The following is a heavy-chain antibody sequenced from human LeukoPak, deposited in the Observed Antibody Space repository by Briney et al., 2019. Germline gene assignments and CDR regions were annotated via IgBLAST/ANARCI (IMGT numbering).Heavy chain of an antibody. D-gene: IGHD6-13*01. Sequence: GSLRLSCAASGFTFDDYAMHWVRHAPGKGLEWIGYIYYSGSTNYNPSLKSRVTISVDTSKNQFSLKLSSVTAADTAVYYCARHSGHSSTNDAFDIWGQGTMVIVSS. V-gene: IGHV4-59*01. CDR3: ARHSGHSSTNDAFDI. CDR1: GFTFDDYA. J-gene: IGHJ3*02. CDR2: IYYSGST.